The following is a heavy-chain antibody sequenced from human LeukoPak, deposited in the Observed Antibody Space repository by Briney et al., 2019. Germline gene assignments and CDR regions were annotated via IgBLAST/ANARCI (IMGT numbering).Heavy chain of an antibody. Sequence: PGGSLRLSCAASGFTFSSYAMHWVRQAPGKGLEYVSAISSNGGSTYYANSVKGRFTISRDNSENTLYLQMGSLRAEDMAVYYCARAHGAYYGSGSYYRSYFDYWGQGTLVTVSS. CDR3: ARAHGAYYGSGSYYRSYFDY. D-gene: IGHD3-10*01. CDR2: ISSNGGST. J-gene: IGHJ4*02. CDR1: GFTFSSYA. V-gene: IGHV3-64*01.